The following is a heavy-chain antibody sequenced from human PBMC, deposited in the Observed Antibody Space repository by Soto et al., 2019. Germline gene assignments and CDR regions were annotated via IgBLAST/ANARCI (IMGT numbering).Heavy chain of an antibody. D-gene: IGHD5-18*01. CDR2: ISSSSSDI. J-gene: IGHJ4*02. CDR3: ARHTTWIQLGRVFDY. Sequence: KTGGSLRLSCAASGIIFSSYIMNWVRQAPGKGLEWVSSISSSSSDIYYADSVKGRFTISKDNAKNSLYLQMNSLRAEDTAVYYCARHTTWIQLGRVFDYCGQAPLVTGSS. V-gene: IGHV3-21*01. CDR1: GIIFSSYI.